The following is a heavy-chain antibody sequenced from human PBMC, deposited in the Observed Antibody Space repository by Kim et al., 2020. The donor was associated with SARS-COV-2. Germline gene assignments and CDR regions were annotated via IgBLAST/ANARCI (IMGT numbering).Heavy chain of an antibody. CDR1: GDSVSSGTYY. J-gene: IGHJ5*02. V-gene: IGHV4-61*01. CDR2: MYYRGST. CDR3: ARDQGFPRNWFDP. Sequence: SETLSLTCSVSGDSVSSGTYYWTWIRQPPGKGLEWIGGMYYRGSTNYNPSLKSRVSISVDTSRNQFSLKLNSVTAGDTAVYYCARDQGFPRNWFDPWGQGTLVTVSS. D-gene: IGHD3-3*01.